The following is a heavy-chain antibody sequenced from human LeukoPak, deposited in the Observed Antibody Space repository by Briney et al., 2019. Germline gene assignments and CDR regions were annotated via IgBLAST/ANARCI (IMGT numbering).Heavy chain of an antibody. J-gene: IGHJ4*02. V-gene: IGHV3-30*18. Sequence: GGSLRLSCAASGFTLSSYGMHWVRQAPGKGLEWVAVISYDGSNKYYADSVKGRFTISRDNSKNTLYLRMNSLRAEDTAVYYCAKNFDYWGQGTLVTVSS. CDR3: AKNFDY. CDR1: GFTLSSYG. CDR2: ISYDGSNK.